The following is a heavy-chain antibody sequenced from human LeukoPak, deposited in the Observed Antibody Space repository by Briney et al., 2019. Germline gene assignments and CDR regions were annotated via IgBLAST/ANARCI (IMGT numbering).Heavy chain of an antibody. CDR2: ISSGSSTI. Sequence: GRSLRLSCVASGFTFSSSGMNWVRQAPGKGLEWVSYISSGSSTIYYADSVKGRFTVSRDNAKNSLYLQMNSLRDEDTAVYYCARDPGYFDYWGQGSLVTVSS. CDR1: GFTFSSSG. D-gene: IGHD1-14*01. V-gene: IGHV3-48*02. J-gene: IGHJ4*02. CDR3: ARDPGYFDY.